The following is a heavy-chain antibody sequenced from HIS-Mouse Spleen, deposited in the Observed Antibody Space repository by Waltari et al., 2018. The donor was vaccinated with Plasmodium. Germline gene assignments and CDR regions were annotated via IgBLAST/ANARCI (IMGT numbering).Heavy chain of an antibody. Sequence: QVQLQQWGAGLLKPSETLSLTCAVYGGSFGGYYWSWIRQPPGKGLEWIGEINHSGRTNYNPSLKSRVTISVDTSKNQFSLKLSSVTAADTAVYYCARAPIRDAFDIWGQGTMVTVSS. J-gene: IGHJ3*02. CDR1: GGSFGGYY. V-gene: IGHV4-34*01. CDR3: ARAPIRDAFDI. D-gene: IGHD3-9*01. CDR2: INHSGRT.